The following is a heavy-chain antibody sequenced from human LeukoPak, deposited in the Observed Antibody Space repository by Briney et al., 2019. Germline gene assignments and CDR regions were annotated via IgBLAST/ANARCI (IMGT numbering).Heavy chain of an antibody. CDR2: IIPILGIA. J-gene: IGHJ4*02. D-gene: IGHD3-22*01. Sequence: SVKVSCKASGGTFSSYAISWVRQAPGQGLEWMGRIIPILGIANYAQKFQGRVTITADKSTSTAYMELSSLRSEDTALYYCARLRNRYDTSGYYPFDYWGQGTLVTVSS. CDR1: GGTFSSYA. CDR3: ARLRNRYDTSGYYPFDY. V-gene: IGHV1-69*04.